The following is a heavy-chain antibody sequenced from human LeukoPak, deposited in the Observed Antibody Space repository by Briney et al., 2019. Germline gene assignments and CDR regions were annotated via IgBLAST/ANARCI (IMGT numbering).Heavy chain of an antibody. D-gene: IGHD3-22*01. J-gene: IGHJ4*02. CDR2: ISGSGGST. CDR3: AKAGYYYDSSGYYDDLY. CDR1: GLTFSSYA. Sequence: GGSLRLSCAASGLTFSSYAMHWVRQAPGKGLEWVSAISGSGGSTYYADSVKGRFTISRDNSKNTLYLQMNSLRAEDTAVYYCAKAGYYYDSSGYYDDLYWGQGTLVTVSS. V-gene: IGHV3-23*01.